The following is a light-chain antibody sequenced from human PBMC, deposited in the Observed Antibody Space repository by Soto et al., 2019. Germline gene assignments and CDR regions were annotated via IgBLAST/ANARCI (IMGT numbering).Light chain of an antibody. Sequence: EIVMAQSPASLSVSPGEGVTLSCRASQGVRANLAWYQLKPGQAPRLLIYTASSRATGTPARFSASGFGTEFTLNIDSLQSEDFAVYYCHQYNAWPFTFGQGTKLESK. CDR3: HQYNAWPFT. J-gene: IGKJ2*01. CDR1: QGVRAN. V-gene: IGKV3-15*01. CDR2: TAS.